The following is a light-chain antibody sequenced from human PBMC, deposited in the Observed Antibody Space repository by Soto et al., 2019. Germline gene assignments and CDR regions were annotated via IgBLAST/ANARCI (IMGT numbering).Light chain of an antibody. Sequence: DIQMTQSPSSLSASVGDRVTITCRASQDIRSDLGWFQQKPGEAPKRLIYAASTLQSGVPSRFSGSRSGTEFTLTISSLQPEDFATYYCLHDALFPYSFGQGTRLEI. CDR3: LHDALFPYS. CDR1: QDIRSD. V-gene: IGKV1-17*01. CDR2: AAS. J-gene: IGKJ2*03.